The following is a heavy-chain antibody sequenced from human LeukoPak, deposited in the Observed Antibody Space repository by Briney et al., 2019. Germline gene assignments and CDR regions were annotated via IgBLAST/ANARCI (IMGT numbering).Heavy chain of an antibody. V-gene: IGHV3-15*01. CDR2: IRSNNDGGTT. Sequence: GGSLRLSCAASGIILRDAGMAWVRQAPGKGLEWIGRIRSNNDGGTTDYAAPVKVRVTISRDDSKNTLYLQMNSLNTEDTAVYYCTTNGRSWYDNAFDIWGPGTMVTVSS. J-gene: IGHJ3*02. CDR1: GIILRDAG. D-gene: IGHD6-13*01. CDR3: TTNGRSWYDNAFDI.